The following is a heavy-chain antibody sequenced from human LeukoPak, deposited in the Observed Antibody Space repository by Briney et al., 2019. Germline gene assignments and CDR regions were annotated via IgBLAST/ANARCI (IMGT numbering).Heavy chain of an antibody. CDR1: GGSISSYY. CDR3: ARRSGGGYYFDY. D-gene: IGHD3-10*01. CDR2: IFSSGYT. V-gene: IGHV4-59*08. Sequence: SETLSLTCTVSGGSISSYYWTWIRQPPGKGLEWIGYIFSSGYTKYNPSLESRVTISVDTSKNQFSLKLSSVTAADTAVYYCARRSGGGYYFDYWGRGTLVTVSS. J-gene: IGHJ4*02.